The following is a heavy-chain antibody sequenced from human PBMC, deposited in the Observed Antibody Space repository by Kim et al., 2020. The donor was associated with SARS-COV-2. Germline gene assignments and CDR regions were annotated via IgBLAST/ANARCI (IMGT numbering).Heavy chain of an antibody. J-gene: IGHJ4*02. V-gene: IGHV3-23*01. Sequence: GGSLRLSCAASGYTFSSYAMTWVRQAPGKGLEWVAAVSAASLRTYYADSLKGRFTISRDNSKNTVNLQMNSLRPEDSAVYYCAKGQSGTRQERYSDYWGKGNLVTVSS. CDR2: VSAASLRT. D-gene: IGHD1-26*01. CDR1: GYTFSSYA. CDR3: AKGQSGTRQERYSDY.